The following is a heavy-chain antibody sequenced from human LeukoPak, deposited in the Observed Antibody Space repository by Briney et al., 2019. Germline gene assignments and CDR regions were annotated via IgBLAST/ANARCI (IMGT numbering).Heavy chain of an antibody. CDR2: IIPIFGTA. V-gene: IGHV1-69*13. J-gene: IGHJ4*02. CDR3: ARARYCSSTSCYTEVVFDY. CDR1: GGTFSSYA. D-gene: IGHD2-2*02. Sequence: SVKVSCKASGGTFSSYAISWVRQAPGQGLEWMGGIIPIFGTANYAQKFQGRVTITADESTSTAYMELSSLRSEDTAVYYCARARYCSSTSCYTEVVFDYWGQGTLVTVSS.